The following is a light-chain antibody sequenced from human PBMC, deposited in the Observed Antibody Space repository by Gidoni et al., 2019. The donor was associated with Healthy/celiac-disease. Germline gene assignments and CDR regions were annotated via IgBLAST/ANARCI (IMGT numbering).Light chain of an antibody. V-gene: IGKV3-20*01. CDR3: QQYGSSPLT. Sequence: EIVLTQSPGTLSLSPGERATLSCRASQSVSSSYLAWYQQKPGQAPRLLIYGASSRATGIPDRFSGSGSGTDFTLTISRLEPEDFAVYYCQQYGSSPLTLXXXTKXEIK. CDR1: QSVSSSY. CDR2: GAS. J-gene: IGKJ4*01.